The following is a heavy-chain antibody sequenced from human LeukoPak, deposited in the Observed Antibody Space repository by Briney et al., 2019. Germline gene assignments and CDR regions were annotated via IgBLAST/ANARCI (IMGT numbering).Heavy chain of an antibody. CDR3: AIQARPKRWLPNYPSH. V-gene: IGHV1-2*02. Sequence: ASVTVSCKASGYTFTGYYMHWVRQAPGQGLEWMGWINPNSGGTNYAQKFQGRVTMTRDTSISTAYMELSRLRSEDTAVYYCAIQARPKRWLPNYPSHWGQGTLVTVSS. D-gene: IGHD5-24*01. CDR1: GYTFTGYY. J-gene: IGHJ4*02. CDR2: INPNSGGT.